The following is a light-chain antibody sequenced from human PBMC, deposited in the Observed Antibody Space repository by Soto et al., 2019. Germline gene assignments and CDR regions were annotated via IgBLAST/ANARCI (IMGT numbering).Light chain of an antibody. J-gene: IGKJ4*01. CDR2: DAS. CDR3: QQYNNWPLT. Sequence: EIVLTQSPATLSLSPGERATLSFMASQSVSGNLAWYQQKPGQAPRLLIYDASTRAPGFPARFSGSGSGTDFTLTISSLQSEDFAVYYCQQYNNWPLTFGGGTKVDIK. CDR1: QSVSGN. V-gene: IGKV3-15*01.